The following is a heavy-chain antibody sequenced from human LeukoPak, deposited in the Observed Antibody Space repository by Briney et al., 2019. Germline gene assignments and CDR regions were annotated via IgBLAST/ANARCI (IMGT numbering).Heavy chain of an antibody. J-gene: IGHJ1*01. Sequence: PSETLSLTCTVSGGSISSYYWSWIRQPPGKGLEWIGHIYYSGTTTYNPSLKSRVTMSVDRSENQFSLNLSSVTAADTAVYYCSRPEGGGHFQHWGQGTLVTVSS. CDR3: SRPEGGGHFQH. D-gene: IGHD3-16*01. CDR2: IYYSGTT. CDR1: GGSISSYY. V-gene: IGHV4-59*12.